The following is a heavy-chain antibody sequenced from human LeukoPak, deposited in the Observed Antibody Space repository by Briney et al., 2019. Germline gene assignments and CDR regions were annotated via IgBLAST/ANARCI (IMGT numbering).Heavy chain of an antibody. CDR2: ISGSGGST. CDR3: AKGNGYSYGRYYFDY. CDR1: GFTFTSYA. J-gene: IGHJ4*02. Sequence: GGSLRLSCAASGFTFTSYAMSWVRQAPGKGLEWVSAISGSGGSTYYADSVKGRFTISRDNSKNTLYLQVNSLRAEDTAVYYCAKGNGYSYGRYYFDYWGQGTLVTVSS. D-gene: IGHD5-18*01. V-gene: IGHV3-23*01.